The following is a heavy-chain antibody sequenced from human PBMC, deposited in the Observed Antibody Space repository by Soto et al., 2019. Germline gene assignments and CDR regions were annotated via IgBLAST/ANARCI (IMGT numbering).Heavy chain of an antibody. CDR2: ISGSAGAT. CDR1: GFTFSAYA. D-gene: IGHD3-10*01. V-gene: IGHV3-23*01. Sequence: EVQLLESGGGVVQPGGSLRLSCAASGFTFSAYAMTWVRQAPGKGLEWVSVISGSAGATYYADSVKGRFTISRDNSKNSLYLQMNSLSAEDTAVYYCARQDYRTTWYLNYWGQGTLVTVSS. J-gene: IGHJ4*02. CDR3: ARQDYRTTWYLNY.